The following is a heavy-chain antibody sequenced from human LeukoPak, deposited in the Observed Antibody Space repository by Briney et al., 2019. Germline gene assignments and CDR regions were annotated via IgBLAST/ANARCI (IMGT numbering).Heavy chain of an antibody. J-gene: IGHJ3*02. V-gene: IGHV3-48*03. CDR3: AKNLAPKEAFDI. Sequence: GGSLRLSCAASGFTFSSYEMNWVRQAPGKGLEWVSYISSSGSTIYYADPVKGRFTISRDNAKNSLYLQMNSLRAEGTAVYYCAKNLAPKEAFDIWGQGTMVTVSS. CDR1: GFTFSSYE. CDR2: ISSSGSTI.